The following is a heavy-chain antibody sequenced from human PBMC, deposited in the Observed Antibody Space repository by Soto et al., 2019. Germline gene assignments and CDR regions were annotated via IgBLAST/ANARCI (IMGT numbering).Heavy chain of an antibody. CDR3: ARTALRRPIAASGDFDP. D-gene: IGHD6-13*01. CDR1: RFTFSSYS. V-gene: IGHV3-30-3*01. CDR2: ISYNGNDK. Sequence: QVQLVESGGGMVQPGRSLRLSCAASRFTFSSYSMHWVRQAPGKGLEWVAVISYNGNDKFYADSVKGRFTISRDNSNNTLYLQMNSLRAEATAVYYCARTALRRPIAASGDFDPWGQGTLVTVSS. J-gene: IGHJ5*02.